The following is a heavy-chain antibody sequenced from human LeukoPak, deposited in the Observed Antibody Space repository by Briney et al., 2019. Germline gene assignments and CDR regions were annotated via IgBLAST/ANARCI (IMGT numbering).Heavy chain of an antibody. CDR2: ISSSGSTI. CDR1: GFTFSSYE. CDR3: ATGSSCSGGSCFSYYYYGMDV. J-gene: IGHJ6*02. D-gene: IGHD2-15*01. V-gene: IGHV3-48*03. Sequence: PGGSLRLSCAASGFTFSSYEMNWVRQAPGKGLEWVSYISSSGSTIYYADSVKGRFTISRDNAKNSLYLQMNSLRAEDTAVYYCATGSSCSGGSCFSYYYYGMDVWGQGTTVTVSS.